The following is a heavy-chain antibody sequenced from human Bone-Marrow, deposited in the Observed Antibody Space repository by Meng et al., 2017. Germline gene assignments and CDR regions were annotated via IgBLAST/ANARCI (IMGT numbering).Heavy chain of an antibody. CDR1: GYTFTSYT. D-gene: IGHD3-10*01. J-gene: IGHJ6*02. CDR2: ISAYNGNT. CDR3: ARDSGYGSGSYYNVGSYYYGMDV. V-gene: IGHV1-18*01. Sequence: ASVKVSCKASGYTFTSYTISWLRRAPGQGLEWMGWISAYNGNTNYAQKLQGRVTMTTDTSTSTAYMELRSLRSDDTAVYYCARDSGYGSGSYYNVGSYYYGMDVWGQGTTVTVSS.